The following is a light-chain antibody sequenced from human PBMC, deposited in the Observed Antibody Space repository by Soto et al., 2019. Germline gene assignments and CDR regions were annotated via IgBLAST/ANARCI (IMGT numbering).Light chain of an antibody. CDR1: SSDVGGYNY. CDR2: EVS. CDR3: SSYTSSSTARV. V-gene: IGLV2-14*01. Sequence: QSVLTQPASVSGSPGQSITISCTGTSSDVGGYNYVSWYQQHPGKAPKLMIYEVSNRPSGVSNRFSGSKSGNTASLTISGLQAEDEADYYCSSYTSSSTARVFGGGTKLPS. J-gene: IGLJ3*02.